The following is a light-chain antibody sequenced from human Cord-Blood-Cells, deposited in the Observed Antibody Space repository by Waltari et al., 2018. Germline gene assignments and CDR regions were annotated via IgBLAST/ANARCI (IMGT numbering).Light chain of an antibody. J-gene: IGLJ3*02. Sequence: SVLTQPPSASGTPGQRVTISCSGSSSNLGSNTVNWYQQLPGTATKLLIYSNNQRPSGVPDRFSGSKSGTSASLAISGLQSEDEADYYCAAWDDSLNGPVFGGGTKLTVL. V-gene: IGLV1-44*01. CDR3: AAWDDSLNGPV. CDR1: SSNLGSNT. CDR2: SNN.